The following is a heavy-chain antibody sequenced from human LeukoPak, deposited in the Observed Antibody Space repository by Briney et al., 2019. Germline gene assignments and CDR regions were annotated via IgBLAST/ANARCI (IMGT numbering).Heavy chain of an antibody. V-gene: IGHV3-64*01. D-gene: IGHD6-19*01. CDR1: GFTIGGFA. J-gene: IGHJ4*02. CDR3: ARGDRWLGFDY. Sequence: GGSLRLSCAASGFTIGGFAMTWVRQAPGKGLEYVSAISSNGGSTYYANSVKGRFTISRDNSKNTLYLQMGSLRAEDMAVYYCARGDRWLGFDYWGQGTLVTVSS. CDR2: ISSNGGST.